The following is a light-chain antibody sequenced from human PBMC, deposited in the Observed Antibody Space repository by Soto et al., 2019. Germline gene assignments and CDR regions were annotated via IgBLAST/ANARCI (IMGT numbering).Light chain of an antibody. CDR3: SSYTSSSTVV. V-gene: IGLV2-14*01. Sequence: QSALTQPASVSGSPGQSITISCTGTSSDVGGYNYVSWYQQHPGKAPKLMIYEVSNRPSGVSNRFSGSKSGNTASLTISGVQAENEAAYYCSSYTSSSTVVFGGGPKLT. J-gene: IGLJ2*01. CDR2: EVS. CDR1: SSDVGGYNY.